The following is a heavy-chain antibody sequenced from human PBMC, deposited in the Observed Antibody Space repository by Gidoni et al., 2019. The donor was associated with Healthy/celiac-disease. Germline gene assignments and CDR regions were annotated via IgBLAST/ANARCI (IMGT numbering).Heavy chain of an antibody. CDR2: INPNSGGT. CDR3: ARNSKGLWFGESYQYGMDV. Sequence: PGQGLEWMGWINPNSGGTNYAQKFQGRVTMTRDTSISTAYMELSRLRSDDTAVYYCARNSKGLWFGESYQYGMDVWGQGTTVTVSS. D-gene: IGHD3-10*01. V-gene: IGHV1-2*02. J-gene: IGHJ6*02.